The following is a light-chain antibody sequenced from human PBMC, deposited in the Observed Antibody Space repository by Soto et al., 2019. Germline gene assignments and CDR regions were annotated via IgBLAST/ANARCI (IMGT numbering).Light chain of an antibody. CDR1: QSISTY. Sequence: DIQMSQSPSSLSASIGDRITITCRASQSISTYLNWYQQKPGKAPRLLIYGASTLQNGVPSRFSGSGSATDYTLTISSLQPEDFATYYCQQSFITPPLTFGRGTTVEMK. CDR3: QQSFITPPLT. V-gene: IGKV1-39*01. J-gene: IGKJ4*01. CDR2: GAS.